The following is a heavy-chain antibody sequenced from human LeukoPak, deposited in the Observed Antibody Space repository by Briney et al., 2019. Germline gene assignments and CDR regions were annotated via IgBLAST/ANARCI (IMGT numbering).Heavy chain of an antibody. D-gene: IGHD7-27*01. Sequence: GGSLRLSCAASGLIVSTNYMSWVRQAPGKGLEWVSRISGSGGSTYYADADSVKGRFTISRDNSKNTLYLQMNSLRAEDTAVYYCARDRNWGLEYWGQGTLLIVSS. J-gene: IGHJ4*02. V-gene: IGHV3-23*01. CDR1: GLIVSTNY. CDR3: ARDRNWGLEY. CDR2: ISGSGGST.